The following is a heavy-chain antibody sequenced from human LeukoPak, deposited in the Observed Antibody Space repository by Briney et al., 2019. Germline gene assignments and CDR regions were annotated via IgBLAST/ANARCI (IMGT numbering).Heavy chain of an antibody. CDR3: ASQHTSSSWYILGN. CDR2: VYPDDSDA. CDR1: GYSFTTYW. D-gene: IGHD6-13*01. J-gene: IGHJ4*02. Sequence: GESLKISCKASGYSFTTYWIGWVRQMPGKGLEWMGIVYPDDSDARYSPSFQGQVTISVDKSISTAYLQWSSLKASDTAIYYCASQHTSSSWYILGNWGQGTLVTVSS. V-gene: IGHV5-51*01.